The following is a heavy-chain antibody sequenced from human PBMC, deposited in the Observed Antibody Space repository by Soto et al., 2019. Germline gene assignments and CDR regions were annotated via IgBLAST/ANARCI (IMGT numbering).Heavy chain of an antibody. D-gene: IGHD3-3*01. V-gene: IGHV4-34*01. CDR2: INHSGST. Sequence: TSETLSLTCAVYGGSFSGYYWSWIRQPPGKGLEWIGEINHSGSTNYNPSLKSRVTISVDTSKNQFSLKLSSVTAADTAVYYCARAVYDFWSGYQNYYYYYYMDVWGKGTTVTVSS. J-gene: IGHJ6*03. CDR3: ARAVYDFWSGYQNYYYYYYMDV. CDR1: GGSFSGYY.